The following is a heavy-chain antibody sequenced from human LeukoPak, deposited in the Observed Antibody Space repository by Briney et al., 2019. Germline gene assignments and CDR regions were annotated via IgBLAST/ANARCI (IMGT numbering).Heavy chain of an antibody. Sequence: PGGSLRLSCAASGFTFSNFAMGWVRGAPGKGLEWVSSISGGGGTTYYADSVKGRFTISRDNSKNTLYLQMNSLRAEDTAVYYCAKPPLEWLPDDYWGQGTLVTVSS. D-gene: IGHD3-3*01. J-gene: IGHJ4*02. V-gene: IGHV3-23*01. CDR3: AKPPLEWLPDDY. CDR1: GFTFSNFA. CDR2: ISGGGGTT.